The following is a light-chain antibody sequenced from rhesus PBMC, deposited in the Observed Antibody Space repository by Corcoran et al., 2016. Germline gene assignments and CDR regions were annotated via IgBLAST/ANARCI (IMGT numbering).Light chain of an antibody. J-gene: IGLJ1*01. CDR1: NIGSKN. CDR3: QVWDSSSEHYI. Sequence: SYDMTQPPSVSVSPGQTARITCGGENIGSKNVHLYQQKPPQAPVLVIYYDNERPSGIPERFSGSKSGNTATLTISGVEAWDEADYYCQVWDSSSEHYIFGSGTRLTV. V-gene: IGLV3-36*02. CDR2: YDN.